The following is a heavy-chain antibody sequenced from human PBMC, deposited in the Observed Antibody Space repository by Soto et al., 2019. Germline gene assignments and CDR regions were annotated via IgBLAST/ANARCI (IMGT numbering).Heavy chain of an antibody. J-gene: IGHJ5*02. CDR3: ARGFRVAATRWWFDP. CDR2: ISTYNGNT. D-gene: IGHD2-15*01. V-gene: IGHV1-18*01. Sequence: ASVKVSCKASGYTFTSYDISWVRQAPGQGLEWMGWISTYNGNTNYAQKLQGRVTMTTDTSTSTAYMELRSLRSDDTAVYYCARGFRVAATRWWFDPWGQGTPVHRLL. CDR1: GYTFTSYD.